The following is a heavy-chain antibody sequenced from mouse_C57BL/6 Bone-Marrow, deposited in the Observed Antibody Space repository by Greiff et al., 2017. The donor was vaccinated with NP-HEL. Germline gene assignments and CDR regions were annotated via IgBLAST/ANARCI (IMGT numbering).Heavy chain of an antibody. CDR2: IYPSDSYT. D-gene: IGHD3-2*02. J-gene: IGHJ3*01. CDR3: ARQAFAY. CDR1: GYTFTSYW. Sequence: QVQLQQPGAELVMPGASVKLSCKASGYTFTSYWMPWVTQRPGQGLEWIGEIYPSDSYTNYNQKFKGKSTLTVDKTSSTAYMQLSSMTSEDAAVYYCARQAFAYWGQGTLVTVSA. V-gene: IGHV1-69*01.